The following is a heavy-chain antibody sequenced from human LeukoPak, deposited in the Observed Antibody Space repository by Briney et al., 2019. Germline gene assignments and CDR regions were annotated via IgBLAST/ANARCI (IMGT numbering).Heavy chain of an antibody. J-gene: IGHJ4*02. CDR1: GGSINSYY. Sequence: SETLSLTCTVSGGSINSYYWSWIRQPPGKGLEWIGYIYYSGSTNYNPSLKSRVTISVDTSKNQFSLRLSSVTAADTAVYYCARESPDTSSPLEGWSQGTLVTVSS. V-gene: IGHV4-59*01. CDR3: ARESPDTSSPLEG. D-gene: IGHD6-6*01. CDR2: IYYSGST.